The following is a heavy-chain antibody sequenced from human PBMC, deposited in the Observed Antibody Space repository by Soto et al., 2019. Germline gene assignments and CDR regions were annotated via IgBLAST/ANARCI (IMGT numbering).Heavy chain of an antibody. CDR1: GFTFSSYG. D-gene: IGHD2-15*01. CDR3: ARKGSAVVLDY. CDR2: IWYDGSNK. Sequence: QVQLVESGGGVVQPGRSLRLSCAASGFTFSSYGMHWVRQAPGKGLEWVAVIWYDGSNKYYADSVKGRFTISRDNSKNTRYLQMNSLRAEDTAVYYCARKGSAVVLDYWGQGTLVTVSS. V-gene: IGHV3-33*01. J-gene: IGHJ4*02.